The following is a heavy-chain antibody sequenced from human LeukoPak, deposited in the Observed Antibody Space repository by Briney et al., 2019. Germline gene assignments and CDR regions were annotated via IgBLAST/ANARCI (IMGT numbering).Heavy chain of an antibody. J-gene: IGHJ4*02. Sequence: GASVKVSCKASGYTFTSYGISWVRQAPGQGLEWMGWISAYNGNTNYAQKLQSRVTMTTDTSTSTAYMELRSLRSDDTAVYYCARARSRLGELSPYYFYYWGQGTLVTVSS. CDR2: ISAYNGNT. D-gene: IGHD3-16*02. V-gene: IGHV1-18*04. CDR3: ARARSRLGELSPYYFYY. CDR1: GYTFTSYG.